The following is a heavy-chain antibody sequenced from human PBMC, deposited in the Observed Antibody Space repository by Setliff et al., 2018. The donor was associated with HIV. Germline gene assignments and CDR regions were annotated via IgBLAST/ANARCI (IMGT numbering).Heavy chain of an antibody. CDR1: GGSIDGDSYY. J-gene: IGHJ4*02. CDR2: INYSGTT. V-gene: IGHV4-34*01. D-gene: IGHD2-15*01. Sequence: SETLSLTCTVYGGSIDGDSYYWSWIRQPPGKGLEWIGEINYSGTTNHNPFLKSRVTISVDTSKKQFSLKLNSVTAADSAIYYCAATYCRGGGRDCPQMYDYWGQGSLVTVSS. CDR3: AATYCRGGGRDCPQMYDY.